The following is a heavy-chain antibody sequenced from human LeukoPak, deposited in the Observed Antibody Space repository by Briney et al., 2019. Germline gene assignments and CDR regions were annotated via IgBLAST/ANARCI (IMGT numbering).Heavy chain of an antibody. V-gene: IGHV1-69*04. CDR3: AREIGGGPYYFDY. Sequence: ASVKVSCKASGGTFSNDAITWVRQAPGQGLEWMGRIVPVLGFTNFPQRFEGRVTLTAGTSTTTAYMELSSLTSDDTAVYYCAREIGGGPYYFDYWGQGTLVTVSS. CDR1: GGTFSNDA. J-gene: IGHJ4*02. CDR2: IVPVLGFT. D-gene: IGHD2/OR15-2a*01.